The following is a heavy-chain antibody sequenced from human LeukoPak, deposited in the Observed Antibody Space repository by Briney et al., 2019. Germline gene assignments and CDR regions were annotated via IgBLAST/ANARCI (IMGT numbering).Heavy chain of an antibody. CDR2: ISGSGGST. CDR1: GFTFNTYA. J-gene: IGHJ4*02. CDR3: AKDRAYDFWSGPFPY. D-gene: IGHD3-3*01. V-gene: IGHV3-23*01. Sequence: GGSLRLSCAASGFTFNTYAMSWVRQAPGEGLEWVSSISGSGGSTYYADSVKGRFTISRDNSKNTLYLQMNSLRAEDTAVYYCAKDRAYDFWSGPFPYWGQGTLVTVSS.